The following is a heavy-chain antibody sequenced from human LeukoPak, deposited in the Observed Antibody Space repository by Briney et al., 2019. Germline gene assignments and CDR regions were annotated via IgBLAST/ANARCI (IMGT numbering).Heavy chain of an antibody. Sequence: GGSLRLSCAASGFIFSDYYMSWIRQAPGKGLEGISYITSSSSIIYYADSVKGRFTISRDNAKNSVYLQMNSLRAEDTAVYYCAREPKQWLTPIDYWGQGTLVTVSS. CDR3: AREPKQWLTPIDY. CDR1: GFIFSDYY. J-gene: IGHJ4*02. V-gene: IGHV3-11*04. D-gene: IGHD6-19*01. CDR2: ITSSSSII.